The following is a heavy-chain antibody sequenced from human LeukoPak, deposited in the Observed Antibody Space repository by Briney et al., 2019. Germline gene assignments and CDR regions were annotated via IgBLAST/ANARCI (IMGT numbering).Heavy chain of an antibody. CDR3: AKGAGGFSYYNWFDP. Sequence: SETLSLTCTVSGGSISSSPYYWGWICQPPGKGLEWIGSIYYSGTTHYSPSLESRVTISVDTSRNQCSLKLASVTAADTAIYYCAKGAGGFSYYNWFDPWGQGTLVTVSS. CDR1: GGSISSSPYY. D-gene: IGHD5-18*01. J-gene: IGHJ5*02. V-gene: IGHV4-39*07. CDR2: IYYSGTT.